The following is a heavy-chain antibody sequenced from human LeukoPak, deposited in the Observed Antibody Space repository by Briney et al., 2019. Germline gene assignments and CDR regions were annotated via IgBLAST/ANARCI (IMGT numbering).Heavy chain of an antibody. CDR2: INHSGST. Sequence: SETLSLTCAVYGGSFSGYYWSWIRQPPGKGLEWIGEINHSGSTNYNPPLKSRVTISVDTSKNQFSLKLSSVTAADTAVYYCARLQDGYLKQYYYYGMDVWGQGTTVTVSS. CDR3: ARLQDGYLKQYYYYGMDV. D-gene: IGHD5-24*01. V-gene: IGHV4-34*01. J-gene: IGHJ6*02. CDR1: GGSFSGYY.